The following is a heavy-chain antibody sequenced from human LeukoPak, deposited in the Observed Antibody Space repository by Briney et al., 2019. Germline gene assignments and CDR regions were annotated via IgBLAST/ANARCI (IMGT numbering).Heavy chain of an antibody. Sequence: SVKVSCKASGGTFSSYAISWVRQAPGQGLEWMGGIIPIFGTVNYAQKFQGRVTITADKSTSTAYMELSSLRSEDTAVYYCAGLHSGYDRRDYWGQGTLVTVSS. D-gene: IGHD5-12*01. J-gene: IGHJ4*02. V-gene: IGHV1-69*06. CDR1: GGTFSSYA. CDR2: IIPIFGTV. CDR3: AGLHSGYDRRDY.